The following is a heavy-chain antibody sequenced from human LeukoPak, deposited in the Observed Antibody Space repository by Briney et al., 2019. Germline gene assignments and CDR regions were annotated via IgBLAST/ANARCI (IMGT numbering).Heavy chain of an antibody. Sequence: ASVNVSCKSSVYTFTIYGISWVRQAPGQGLEWMGWISAYNGNTNYAQKLQGRVTMTADTSTSTAYMELRSLRSDDTAVYYCARAYYDSSGSDYWGQGTLVTVSS. CDR3: ARAYYDSSGSDY. V-gene: IGHV1-18*01. CDR1: VYTFTIYG. D-gene: IGHD3-22*01. J-gene: IGHJ4*02. CDR2: ISAYNGNT.